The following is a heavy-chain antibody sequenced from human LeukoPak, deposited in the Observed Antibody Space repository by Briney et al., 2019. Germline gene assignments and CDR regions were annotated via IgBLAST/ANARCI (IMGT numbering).Heavy chain of an antibody. CDR2: IYPGDSDT. D-gene: IGHD4-23*01. CDR1: GYSFTGYL. CDR3: ARYNVVTPVPDY. V-gene: IGHV5-51*01. Sequence: GESLKISWNGSGYSFTGYLIGWVRQVPGKGLEWRGIIYPGDSDTRYSPSFQGQVTISADKSISTAYLQWSSLKASDTAMYYCARYNVVTPVPDYWGQGTLVTVSS. J-gene: IGHJ4*02.